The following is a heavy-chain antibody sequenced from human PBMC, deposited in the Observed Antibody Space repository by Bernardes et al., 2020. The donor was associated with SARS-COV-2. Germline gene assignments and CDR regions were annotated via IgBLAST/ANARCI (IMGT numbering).Heavy chain of an antibody. V-gene: IGHV5-51*01. D-gene: IGHD6-19*01. J-gene: IGHJ4*02. CDR2: IYPGDSET. Sequence: SLKISCGGSGYNFKTQWVAWVRQVAGKGLEYMGIIYPGDSETKYGPSFQGRVTISADKSINTVYLQWNRLEASDTAMYYCATSPILSGWPFDHWGQGTLVTVSS. CDR1: GYNFKTQW. CDR3: ATSPILSGWPFDH.